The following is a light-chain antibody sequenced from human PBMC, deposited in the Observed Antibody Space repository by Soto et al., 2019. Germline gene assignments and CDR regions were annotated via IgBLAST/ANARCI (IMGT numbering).Light chain of an antibody. V-gene: IGLV2-14*01. J-gene: IGLJ1*01. Sequence: QSALTQPASVSGSPGQSITISCTGTSSDVGGYNYVSWYQQHPGKANKLMIYDVSNRPSGVSNRFSGSKSGNTASLTISGLQAEDEADYYCSSYTSSSAQVFGTGTKVTVL. CDR2: DVS. CDR1: SSDVGGYNY. CDR3: SSYTSSSAQV.